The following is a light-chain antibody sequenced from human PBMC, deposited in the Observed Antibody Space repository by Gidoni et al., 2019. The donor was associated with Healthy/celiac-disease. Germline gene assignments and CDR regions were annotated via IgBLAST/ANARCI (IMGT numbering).Light chain of an antibody. J-gene: IGKJ4*01. CDR2: DAS. CDR1: KSISSW. Sequence: DIQMTQSPSTLSASVGDRVTITCRASKSISSWLDWYQQKPGKAPKLLIYDASSWESGVPSRFSGSGSGTEFTLNISRLEADDFAIYYCQQYIPQGTFGEGTKVEIK. V-gene: IGKV1-5*01. CDR3: QQYIPQGT.